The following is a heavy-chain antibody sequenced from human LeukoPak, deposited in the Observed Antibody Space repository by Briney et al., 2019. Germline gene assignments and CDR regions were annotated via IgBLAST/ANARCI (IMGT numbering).Heavy chain of an antibody. D-gene: IGHD6-6*01. CDR1: GFSFSSYG. V-gene: IGHV3-30*03. Sequence: PGGSLRLSCAASGFSFSSYGMHWVRQAPGKGLEWVAVISYDGSNKYYADSVKGRFTISRDNSKHTLYLQMNSLRAEDTAVYYCARGAARHWFDPWGQGTLVTVSS. CDR3: ARGAARHWFDP. CDR2: ISYDGSNK. J-gene: IGHJ5*02.